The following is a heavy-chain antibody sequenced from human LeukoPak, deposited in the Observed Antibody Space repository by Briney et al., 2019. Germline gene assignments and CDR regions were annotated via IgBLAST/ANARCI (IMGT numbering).Heavy chain of an antibody. D-gene: IGHD3-22*01. CDR3: ATSSSYLRYYYYYMDV. V-gene: IGHV1-24*01. CDR2: FDPEDGET. J-gene: IGHJ6*03. CDR1: GYTLTELS. Sequence: ASVKVSCKVSGYTLTELSMHWVRQAPGKGLEWMGGFDPEDGETIYAQKFQGRVTMTEDTSTDTAYMELSSLRSEDTAVYYCATSSSYLRYYYYYMDVWGKGTTVTVSS.